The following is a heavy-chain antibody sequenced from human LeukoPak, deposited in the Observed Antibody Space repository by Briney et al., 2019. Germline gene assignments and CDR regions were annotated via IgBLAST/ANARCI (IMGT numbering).Heavy chain of an antibody. D-gene: IGHD6-19*01. Sequence: VASVKVSCKASGYTFTGYYMHWVRQAPGQGLEWMGWINPNSGGTNYAQKFQGRVTMTRDTSTSTVYMELSGLRSEDTAVYYCARRAVAGTRFDYWGQGTLVTVSS. J-gene: IGHJ4*02. V-gene: IGHV1-2*02. CDR1: GYTFTGYY. CDR3: ARRAVAGTRFDY. CDR2: INPNSGGT.